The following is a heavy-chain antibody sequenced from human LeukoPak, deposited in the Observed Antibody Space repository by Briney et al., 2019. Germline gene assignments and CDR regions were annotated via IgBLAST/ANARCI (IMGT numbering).Heavy chain of an antibody. J-gene: IGHJ6*03. CDR3: ARNLYYMDV. V-gene: IGHV3-48*01. Sequence: GGSLRLSCAASGFTLSTYNMNWVRQAPGKGLEWVSYISSSSSTIYYADSVKGRFTISRDNAKNSLYLQMNSLRAEDTAVYYCARNLYYMDVWGKGTTVTVSS. CDR1: GFTLSTYN. CDR2: ISSSSSTI.